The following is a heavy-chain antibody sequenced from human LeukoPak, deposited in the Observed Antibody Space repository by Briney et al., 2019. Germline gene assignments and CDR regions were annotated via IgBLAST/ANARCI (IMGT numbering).Heavy chain of an antibody. CDR2: ISSSSSYI. CDR1: GFTFSSYS. J-gene: IGHJ4*02. V-gene: IGHV3-21*03. CDR3: ARDGGLTGYYRRPRMDYYFDY. Sequence: GGSLRLSCAASGFTFSSYSMNWVRQAPGKGLEWVSSISSSSSYIYYADSVKGRFTISRDNAKNSLYLQMNSLRAEDRAVYYCARDGGLTGYYRRPRMDYYFDYWGQGTLVTVSS. D-gene: IGHD3-9*01.